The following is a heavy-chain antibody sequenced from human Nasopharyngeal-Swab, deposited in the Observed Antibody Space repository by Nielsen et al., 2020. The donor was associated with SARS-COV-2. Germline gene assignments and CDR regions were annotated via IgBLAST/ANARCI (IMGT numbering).Heavy chain of an antibody. Sequence: SETLSLTCTVSGGSISSYYWSWIRQPPGKGLEWIGYIYYSGSTNYNPSLKSRVTISVDTSKNQFSLKLSSVTAADTAVYYCATYGSGTHQTAAFDIWGQGTMVTVSS. J-gene: IGHJ3*02. CDR2: IYYSGST. D-gene: IGHD3-10*01. V-gene: IGHV4-59*13. CDR3: ATYGSGTHQTAAFDI. CDR1: GGSISSYY.